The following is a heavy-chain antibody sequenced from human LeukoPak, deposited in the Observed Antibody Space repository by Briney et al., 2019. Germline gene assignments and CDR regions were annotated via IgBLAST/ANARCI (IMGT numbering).Heavy chain of an antibody. CDR2: ISSSSSYI. V-gene: IGHV3-21*01. CDR3: ARGILLGGGSDY. CDR1: GFTFSSYS. Sequence: GGSLRLSCAASGFTFSSYSMNWVRQAPGKGLEWVSSISSSSSYIYYADSVKGRFTISRGNAKNSLYLQMNSLRAEDTAVYYCARGILLGGGSDYWGQGTLVTVSS. J-gene: IGHJ4*02. D-gene: IGHD4-23*01.